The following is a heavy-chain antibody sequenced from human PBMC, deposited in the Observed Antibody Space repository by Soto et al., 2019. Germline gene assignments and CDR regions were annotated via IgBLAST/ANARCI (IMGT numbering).Heavy chain of an antibody. CDR2: IWYDGSNK. Sequence: GGSLRLSCAASGFAFSSYGMHWVRQAPGKGLEWVAVIWYDGSNKYYADSVKGRFTISRDNSKNTLYLQMNSLRAEDTAVYYCARELLWYDSSGYYYPAGMDVWGQGTTGTVS. CDR1: GFAFSSYG. J-gene: IGHJ6*02. CDR3: ARELLWYDSSGYYYPAGMDV. V-gene: IGHV3-33*01. D-gene: IGHD3-22*01.